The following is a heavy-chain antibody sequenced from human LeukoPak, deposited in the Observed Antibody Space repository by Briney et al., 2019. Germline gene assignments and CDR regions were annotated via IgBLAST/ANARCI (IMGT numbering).Heavy chain of an antibody. CDR1: GFTFSSYG. Sequence: GRSLRLSCAASGFTFSSYGMHWVRQAPGKGLEWVAVIWYDGSNKYYADSVKGRFTISRDNSKNTLYLQMNSLRAEDTAVYYCARDRSSTYFDYWAQGTPVTVPS. CDR3: ARDRSSTYFDY. V-gene: IGHV3-33*01. CDR2: IWYDGSNK. D-gene: IGHD2-2*01. J-gene: IGHJ4*02.